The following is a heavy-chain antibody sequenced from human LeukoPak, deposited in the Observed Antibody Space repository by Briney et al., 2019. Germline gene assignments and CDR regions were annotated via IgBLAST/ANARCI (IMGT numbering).Heavy chain of an antibody. CDR3: ARNDYYDFWSGDYGPDCYYMDV. Sequence: ASVKVSCKASGYTFTSYYMHWVRQAPGQGLEWMGIINPSGGSTSYAQKFQGRVTMTRDTSTSTVYMELSSLRSEDTAVYYCARNDYYDFWSGDYGPDCYYMDVWGKGTTVTVSS. CDR1: GYTFTSYY. V-gene: IGHV1-46*01. D-gene: IGHD3-3*01. CDR2: INPSGGST. J-gene: IGHJ6*03.